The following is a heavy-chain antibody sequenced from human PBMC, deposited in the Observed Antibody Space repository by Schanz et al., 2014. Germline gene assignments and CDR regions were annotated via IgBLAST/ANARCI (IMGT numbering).Heavy chain of an antibody. CDR2: ITSGSAK. D-gene: IGHD7-27*01. CDR1: GFTFRDYQ. Sequence: QVELVESGGGVVQPGRSLRLSCTASGFTFRDYQMTWIRQAPGKGLEWVSYITSGSAKFYADSVKGRFTISRDNAKNSLYLEMTSLRGEDTAVYYCARENLNWEAFDIWGQGTVVTVSS. CDR3: ARENLNWEAFDI. V-gene: IGHV3-11*01. J-gene: IGHJ3*02.